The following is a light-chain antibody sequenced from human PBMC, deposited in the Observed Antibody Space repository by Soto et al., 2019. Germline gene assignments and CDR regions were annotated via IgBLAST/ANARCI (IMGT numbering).Light chain of an antibody. CDR2: EVS. CDR1: SSDVGGYNC. CDR3: SSYTTSGTPV. J-gene: IGLJ3*02. Sequence: QSVLTQPASVSGSPGQSITISCTGTSSDVGGYNCLSWYQQHPGKAPRVMIYEVSNRPSGVSNRFSGSKSGNTASLTISGLQAEDEADYFCSSYTTSGTPVFGGGTKVTVL. V-gene: IGLV2-14*01.